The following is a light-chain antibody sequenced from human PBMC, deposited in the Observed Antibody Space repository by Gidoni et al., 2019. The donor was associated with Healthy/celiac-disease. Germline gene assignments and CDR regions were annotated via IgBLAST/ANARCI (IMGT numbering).Light chain of an antibody. CDR2: KES. Sequence: DLQMTQSPSTLSASVGDRVTITCRASQSISSWLAWYQQKPGKAPKLLIYKESSLESGDPSRFSGSESWTEFTLTISSLQPDDFATYYCQQYNSYSYSFGQGTKLEIK. V-gene: IGKV1-5*03. CDR1: QSISSW. J-gene: IGKJ2*03. CDR3: QQYNSYSYS.